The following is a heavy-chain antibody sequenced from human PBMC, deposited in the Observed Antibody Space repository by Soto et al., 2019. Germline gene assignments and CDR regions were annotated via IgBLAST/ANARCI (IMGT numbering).Heavy chain of an antibody. CDR3: ATPGSGYFVN. V-gene: IGHV3-7*01. J-gene: IGHJ4*02. Sequence: GGSLILSCVTSGFTFSSYWISWVRQAPGKGLEWVANIKQDGSEKYYVDSVKGRFTLSRDNARNSLYLQMNSLTVEDTAVYYCATPGSGYFVNWGQGTLVTVSS. CDR1: GFTFSSYW. D-gene: IGHD3-22*01. CDR2: IKQDGSEK.